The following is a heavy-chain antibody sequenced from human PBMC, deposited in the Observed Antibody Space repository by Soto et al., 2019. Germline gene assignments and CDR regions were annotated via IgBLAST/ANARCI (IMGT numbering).Heavy chain of an antibody. CDR1: GGSISSSSYY. CDR3: ARSRRDGYNFLVYYYYGMDV. J-gene: IGHJ6*02. V-gene: IGHV4-39*01. CDR2: IYYSGST. Sequence: PSETLSLTCTVSGGSISSSSYYWGWIRQPPGKGLEWIGSIYYSGSTYYNPSLKSRVTISVDTSKNQFSLKLSSVTAADTAVYYCARSRRDGYNFLVYYYYGMDVWGQGTTVTVSS. D-gene: IGHD5-12*01.